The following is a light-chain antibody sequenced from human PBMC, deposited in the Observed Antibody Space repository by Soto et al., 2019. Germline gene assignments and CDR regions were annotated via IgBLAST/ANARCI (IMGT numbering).Light chain of an antibody. CDR3: AAWDDSLNGQGV. Sequence: QSALTQPPSASGTPGQRVTISCSGSSSNIGSNTVNWYQQLPGTAPKLLIYSNNQRPSGVPDRFSGSKSGTSASLAISGLQSGDEADYYCAAWDDSLNGQGVFGTGTKVTVL. J-gene: IGLJ1*01. CDR1: SSNIGSNT. V-gene: IGLV1-44*01. CDR2: SNN.